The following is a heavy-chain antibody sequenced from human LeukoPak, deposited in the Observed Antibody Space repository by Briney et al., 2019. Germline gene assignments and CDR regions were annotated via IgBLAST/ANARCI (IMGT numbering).Heavy chain of an antibody. V-gene: IGHV4-59*01. Sequence: PSETLSLTCTVSGGSISSYYWSWIRQPPGKGLEWMGYIYYSGSTNYNPSLKSRLTISVDTSKNQFSLKLSSVTAADTALYYCARGVEYSSSSGLGYWGQRTLVTVSS. CDR2: IYYSGST. J-gene: IGHJ4*02. D-gene: IGHD6-6*01. CDR1: GGSISSYY. CDR3: ARGVEYSSSSGLGY.